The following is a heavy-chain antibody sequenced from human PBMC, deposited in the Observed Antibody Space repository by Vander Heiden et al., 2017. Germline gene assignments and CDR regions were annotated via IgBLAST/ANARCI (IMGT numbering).Heavy chain of an antibody. CDR1: GGTFSSYA. CDR2: IIPIFGTA. J-gene: IGHJ6*02. Sequence: VKKPGSSVKVSCKASGGTFSSYAISWVRQAPGQGLEWMGGIIPIFGTANYAQKFQGRVTITADESTSTAYMELSSLRSEDTAVYYCARGRKNSGVVPAAAEYYYYGMDVWGQGTTGTVSS. CDR3: ARGRKNSGVVPAAAEYYYYGMDV. D-gene: IGHD2-2*01. V-gene: IGHV1-69*01.